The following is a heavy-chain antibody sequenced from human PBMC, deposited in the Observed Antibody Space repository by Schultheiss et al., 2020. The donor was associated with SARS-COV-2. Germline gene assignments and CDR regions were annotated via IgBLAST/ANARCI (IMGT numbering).Heavy chain of an antibody. V-gene: IGHV4-34*01. D-gene: IGHD6-13*01. CDR1: GGSVSGYY. CDR3: AREVAAAGTRAFDY. CDR2: INHSGST. J-gene: IGHJ4*02. Sequence: SETLSLTCAVYGGSVSGYYWSWIRQPPGKGLVWIGEINHSGSTNYNPSLKSRVTISVDTSKNQFSLKLSSVTAADTAVYYCAREVAAAGTRAFDYWGQGTLVTVSS.